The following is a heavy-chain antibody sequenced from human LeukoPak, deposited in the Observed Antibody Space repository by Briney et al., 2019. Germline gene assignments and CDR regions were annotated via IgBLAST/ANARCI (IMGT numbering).Heavy chain of an antibody. CDR2: IGGVSESF. V-gene: IGHV3-23*01. D-gene: IGHD3-10*01. Sequence: GGSLRLSCAASGFIFSNYAITWVHQAPGKGLEWVSIIGGVSESFYYADSVKGRFTVSRDNSKDTLYLQTNSLRDEDTAVYYCARRWLGDPYGMDVWGQGTTVSVSS. J-gene: IGHJ6*02. CDR3: ARRWLGDPYGMDV. CDR1: GFIFSNYA.